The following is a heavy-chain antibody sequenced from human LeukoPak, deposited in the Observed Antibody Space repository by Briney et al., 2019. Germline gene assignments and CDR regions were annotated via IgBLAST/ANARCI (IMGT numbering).Heavy chain of an antibody. CDR2: ISSSSSYI. CDR1: GFTFSSYS. D-gene: IGHD2-8*02. V-gene: IGHV3-21*01. Sequence: PGGSLRLSCAASGFTFSSYSMNWVRQARGKGLEWVSSISSSSSYIYYADSVKGRFTISRDNAKNSLYLQMNSLRAEDTAVYYCARDIGSGGPFDYWGQGTLVTVSS. J-gene: IGHJ4*02. CDR3: ARDIGSGGPFDY.